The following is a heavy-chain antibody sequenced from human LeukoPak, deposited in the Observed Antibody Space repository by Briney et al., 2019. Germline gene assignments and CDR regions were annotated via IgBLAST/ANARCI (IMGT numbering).Heavy chain of an antibody. Sequence: GGSLRLSCAASGFSFSSYEMNWVRQAPGRGLEWVSYISSSGRTKYYADSVKGRFTISRDNAKNSLYLQMNSLRAEDTAVYYCARGKWEPLDYWGQGTLVTVSS. J-gene: IGHJ4*02. CDR1: GFSFSSYE. D-gene: IGHD1-26*01. V-gene: IGHV3-48*03. CDR2: ISSSGRTK. CDR3: ARGKWEPLDY.